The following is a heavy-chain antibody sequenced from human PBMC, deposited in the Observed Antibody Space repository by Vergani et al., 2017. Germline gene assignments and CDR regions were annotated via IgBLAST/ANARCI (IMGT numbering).Heavy chain of an antibody. J-gene: IGHJ6*03. CDR3: AREVVVPAGLRGYYYXMDV. V-gene: IGHV3-11*01. D-gene: IGHD2-2*01. Sequence: QVQLVESGGGLVKPGGSLRLSCAASGFTFSDYYMSWIRQATGKGLGWVSYIRSSGSTIYYADSVKGRFTISRDNAQNSLYLKMNSLRAEDTAVYYCAREVVVPAGLRGYYYXMDVWGKGTTVTVSS. CDR2: IRSSGSTI. CDR1: GFTFSDYY.